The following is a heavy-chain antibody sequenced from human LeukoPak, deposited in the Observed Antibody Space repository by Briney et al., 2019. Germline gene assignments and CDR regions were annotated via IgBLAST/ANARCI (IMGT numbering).Heavy chain of an antibody. CDR1: GFTFNDYA. D-gene: IGHD6-19*01. CDR3: AKSDGHGTGYGFHI. V-gene: IGHV3-30*02. J-gene: IGHJ3*02. CDR2: IRDDGSDT. Sequence: PGGSLRLSCAASGFTFNDYAMYWGCQSPGRGLEWVALIRDDGSDTYHADSVKGRFTISRDNSKDTVFLRMNSLRGEDSAIYYCAKSDGHGTGYGFHIWGQGTMVTVSS.